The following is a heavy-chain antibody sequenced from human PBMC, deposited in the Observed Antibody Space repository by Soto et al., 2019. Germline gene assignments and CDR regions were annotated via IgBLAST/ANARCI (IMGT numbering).Heavy chain of an antibody. D-gene: IGHD4-17*01. J-gene: IGHJ5*02. CDR2: ISAYNGNT. V-gene: IGHV1-18*01. Sequence: ASVKVSCKASGYTFTSYGISWVRQAPGQGLEWMGWISAYNGNTNYAQKLQGRVTMTKDTSTSTAYMELRSLRSDDTDVYYCARVFGYGEWFDPWGQGTLVTVSS. CDR1: GYTFTSYG. CDR3: ARVFGYGEWFDP.